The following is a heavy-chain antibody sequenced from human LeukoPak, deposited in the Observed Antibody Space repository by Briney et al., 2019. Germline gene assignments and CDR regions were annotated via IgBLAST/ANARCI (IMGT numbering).Heavy chain of an antibody. D-gene: IGHD5-24*01. CDR3: ARPRGNVEMATNPFDY. J-gene: IGHJ4*02. V-gene: IGHV3-21*01. CDR2: ISGSSSYI. CDR1: GFTFSSYS. Sequence: GGSLRLSCAASGFTFSSYSLNWVRQAPGKGLEWVSSISGSSSYIYYADSVKGRFTTSRDNAKKLMYLQMNSLRAEDTAVYYCARPRGNVEMATNPFDYWGQGTLVTVSS.